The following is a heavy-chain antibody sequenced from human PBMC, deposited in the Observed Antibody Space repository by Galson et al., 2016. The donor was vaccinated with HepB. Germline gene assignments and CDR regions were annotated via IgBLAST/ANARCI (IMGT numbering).Heavy chain of an antibody. D-gene: IGHD2-8*02. J-gene: IGHJ6*03. CDR2: IFLGGPP. CDR1: GFTVGSHY. V-gene: IGHV3-53*01. CDR3: ARTSYRECTGTPCVNFRYYYYYMDV. Sequence: SLRLSCAASGFTVGSHYMSWVRQAPGKGLEWVSVIFLGGPPYIADTVAGRLTISRDDSMNTLYLQMNSLTAEDTAVYFCARTSYRECTGTPCVNFRYYYYYMDVWGKGTTVTVSS.